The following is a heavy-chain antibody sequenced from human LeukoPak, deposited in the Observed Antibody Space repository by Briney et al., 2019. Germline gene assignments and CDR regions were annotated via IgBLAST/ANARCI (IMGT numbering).Heavy chain of an antibody. V-gene: IGHV1-18*04. J-gene: IGHJ5*02. CDR2: ISAYNGAT. D-gene: IGHD1-14*01. CDR3: ARSGDGNWFDP. Sequence: CKCSGYTFSNFGVGWVRQAPRQGLEWMGWISAYNGATNYAQKVQGRVTMTTDTSTSTAYMELRSLRSDDTAVYYCARSGDGNWFDPWGQGTLVSVSS. CDR1: GYTFSNFG.